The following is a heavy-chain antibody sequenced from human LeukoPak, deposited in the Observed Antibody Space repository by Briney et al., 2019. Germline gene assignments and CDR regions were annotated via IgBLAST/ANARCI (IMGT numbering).Heavy chain of an antibody. CDR1: GFTFRSYS. D-gene: IGHD3-10*01. V-gene: IGHV3-48*02. CDR3: ARDITMVRGLIGYYYGMDV. CDR2: IRSGSDTI. Sequence: GGSLRLSCAASGFTFRSYSMNWVRRASGKGLECGSYIRSGSDTIYYADSVKGRFTISRDNTKNSLYLQMHSLRDEDTAVYYCARDITMVRGLIGYYYGMDVWGQGTTVTVSS. J-gene: IGHJ6*02.